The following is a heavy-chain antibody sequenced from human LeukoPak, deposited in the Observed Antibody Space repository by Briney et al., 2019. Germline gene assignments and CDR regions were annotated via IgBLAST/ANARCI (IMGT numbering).Heavy chain of an antibody. Sequence: PSETLSFTCTASGGSISSYYWSWIRQPPGKGLEWIGYIYYSGSTNHNPSLKSRVTISVDTSKNQFSLKLSSVTAADTAVYYCATYSSDAFDIWGQGTMVTVSS. V-gene: IGHV4-59*01. CDR1: GGSISSYY. D-gene: IGHD6-13*01. J-gene: IGHJ3*02. CDR3: ATYSSDAFDI. CDR2: IYYSGST.